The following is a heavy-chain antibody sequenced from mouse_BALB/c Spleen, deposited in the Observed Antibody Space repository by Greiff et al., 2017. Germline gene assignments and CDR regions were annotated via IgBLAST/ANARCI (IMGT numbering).Heavy chain of an antibody. CDR3: ARGGSYDSYFDY. Sequence: EVHLVESGGGLVKPGGSLKLSCAASGFTFSDYYMYWVRQTPEKRLEWVATISDGGSYTYYPDSVKGRFTISRDNAKNNLYLQMSSLKSEDTAMYYCARGGSYDSYFDYWGQGTTLTVSS. CDR1: GFTFSDYY. J-gene: IGHJ2*01. CDR2: ISDGGSYT. V-gene: IGHV5-4*02. D-gene: IGHD2-4*01.